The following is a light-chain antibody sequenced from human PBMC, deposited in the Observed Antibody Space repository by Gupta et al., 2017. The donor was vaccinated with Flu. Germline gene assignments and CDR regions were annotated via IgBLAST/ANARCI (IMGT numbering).Light chain of an antibody. Sequence: EMMMTQSPATLSVSQGERATLSCRASQSVSSNLAWYQQKPGQAPRLLIYGASVRATGIPARFSGSGSGTDFTLTISSLQSEDFAVYYCHQYNNWPRTFGPGTKVDIK. CDR2: GAS. CDR1: QSVSSN. V-gene: IGKV3-15*01. J-gene: IGKJ3*01. CDR3: HQYNNWPRT.